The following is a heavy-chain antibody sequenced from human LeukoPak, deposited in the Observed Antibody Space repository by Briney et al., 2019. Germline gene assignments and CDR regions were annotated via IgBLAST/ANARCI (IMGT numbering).Heavy chain of an antibody. CDR3: ARANWNYAVLFDY. V-gene: IGHV4-38-2*01. D-gene: IGHD1-7*01. Sequence: SETLSLTRAVSGYSISSGYYWGWIRQPPGKGLDWIGSIYHSGSTYYNPSLKSRVTISVDTSKNQFSLKLSSVTAADTAVYYCARANWNYAVLFDYWGQGTLVTVSS. CDR2: IYHSGST. CDR1: GYSISSGYY. J-gene: IGHJ4*02.